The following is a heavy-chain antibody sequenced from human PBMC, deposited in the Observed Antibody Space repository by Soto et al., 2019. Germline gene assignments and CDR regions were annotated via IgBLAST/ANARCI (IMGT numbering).Heavy chain of an antibody. CDR2: IYYSGST. J-gene: IGHJ4*02. D-gene: IGHD6-13*01. V-gene: IGHV4-59*08. CDR3: ARLDYSSSWYPSLIDY. Sequence: SETLSLTCSILCFSITSYYWRWIQEPPGMGLEWIGYIYYSGSTNYNPSLKSRVTISVDTSKNQFSLKLSSVTAADTAVYYCARLDYSSSWYPSLIDYWGQGTLVTVS. CDR1: CFSITSYY.